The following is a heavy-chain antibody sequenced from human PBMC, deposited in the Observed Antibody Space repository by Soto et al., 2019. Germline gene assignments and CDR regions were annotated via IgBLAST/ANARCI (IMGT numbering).Heavy chain of an antibody. CDR2: INHSGST. CDR1: GGSFSGYY. D-gene: IGHD2-15*01. V-gene: IGHV4-34*01. CDR3: ARGLTRGYCSGGSCYAGNY. J-gene: IGHJ4*02. Sequence: QVQLQQWGAGLLKPSETLSLTCAVYGGSFSGYYWSWIRQPPGKGLEWIGEINHSGSTNYNPSLKGRVPISVDTSKNQFSLNLSSVTAADTDVYYCARGLTRGYCSGGSCYAGNYWGQGTLVTVSS.